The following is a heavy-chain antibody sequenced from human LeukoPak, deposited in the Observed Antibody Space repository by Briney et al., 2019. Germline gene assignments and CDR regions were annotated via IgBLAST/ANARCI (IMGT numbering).Heavy chain of an antibody. CDR3: AKRGVVIRVFLVGFHKEAYYFDS. Sequence: GGSLRLSCSVSGITLSNYGMSWVRQPPGKGLEWVAGISGSGGKTNYADSVKGRFTISRDIPKNILYLQMTSLRVEDTAVYFCAKRGVVIRVFLVGFHKEAYYFDSWGQGALVTVSS. V-gene: IGHV3-23*01. J-gene: IGHJ4*02. CDR2: ISGSGGKT. D-gene: IGHD3-10*01. CDR1: GITLSNYG.